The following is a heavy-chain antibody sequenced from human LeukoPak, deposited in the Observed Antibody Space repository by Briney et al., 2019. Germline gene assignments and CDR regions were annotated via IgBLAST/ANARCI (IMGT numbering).Heavy chain of an antibody. V-gene: IGHV4-59*01. Sequence: SETLSLTCTVSGGSISSYYWSWIRQPPGKGLEWIGYIYYSGSTNYNPSLKSRLTISVDTSKNQFSLKLNSVTATDTAVYYCARGANWFDPWGQGTLVTVSS. CDR2: IYYSGST. CDR3: ARGANWFDP. J-gene: IGHJ5*02. CDR1: GGSISSYY.